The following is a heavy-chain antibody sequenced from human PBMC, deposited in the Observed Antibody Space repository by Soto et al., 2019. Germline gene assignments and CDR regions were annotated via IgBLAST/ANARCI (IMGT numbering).Heavy chain of an antibody. J-gene: IGHJ5*02. V-gene: IGHV6-1*01. CDR3: ARGPGSLRP. D-gene: IGHD1-1*01. CDR1: GDSVSSNSAA. Sequence: PSQTLSLTCAISGDSVSSNSAAWNWIGLSPSRXLEXXGXTXYXSXXXXXXAPFVKSRISINPDTSKNQVSLQLNSVTPDDTAVYYCARGPGSLRPWGQGTLVTVS. CDR2: TXYXSXXXX.